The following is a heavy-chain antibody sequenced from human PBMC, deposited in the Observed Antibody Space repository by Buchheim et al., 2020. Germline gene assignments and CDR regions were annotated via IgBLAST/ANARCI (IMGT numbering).Heavy chain of an antibody. Sequence: QVQLVQSGAEVKKPGASVKVSCKASGYTFTSYYMHWVRQAPGQGLEWMGIINPSGGSTSYAQKFQGRVTMTKDTSTSTVYMELSSLRSEDTAVYYCTSDWTTMIVVVTPGLGYWGLGAL. D-gene: IGHD3-22*01. CDR1: GYTFTSYY. V-gene: IGHV1-46*01. J-gene: IGHJ4*02. CDR2: INPSGGST. CDR3: TSDWTTMIVVVTPGLGY.